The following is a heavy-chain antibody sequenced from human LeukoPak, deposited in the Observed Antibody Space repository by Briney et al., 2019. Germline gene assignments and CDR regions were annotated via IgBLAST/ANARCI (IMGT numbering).Heavy chain of an antibody. Sequence: PSETLSLTCTVSGGSISSYYWSWIRQPPGKGLEWIGYIYYSGSTNYNPSLKSRVTISVDTSKNQFSLKLSSVTAADTAVYYCAMHSGCSSGWYFSYWGQGTLVTVSS. V-gene: IGHV4-59*01. J-gene: IGHJ4*02. CDR3: AMHSGCSSGWYFSY. CDR1: GGSISSYY. D-gene: IGHD6-19*01. CDR2: IYYSGST.